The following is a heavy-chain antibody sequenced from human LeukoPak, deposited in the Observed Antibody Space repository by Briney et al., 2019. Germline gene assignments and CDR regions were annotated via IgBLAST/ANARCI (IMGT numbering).Heavy chain of an antibody. D-gene: IGHD4-17*01. J-gene: IGHJ5*02. Sequence: SVKVSCKASGGTFSSYAISWVRQAPGQGLEWMGRIIPIFGTANYAQKFQGRVTITTDESTSTAYMELSSLRSEDTAVYYCARDSTVTTFRGCVDPWGQGTLVTVSS. CDR3: ARDSTVTTFRGCVDP. V-gene: IGHV1-69*05. CDR2: IIPIFGTA. CDR1: GGTFSSYA.